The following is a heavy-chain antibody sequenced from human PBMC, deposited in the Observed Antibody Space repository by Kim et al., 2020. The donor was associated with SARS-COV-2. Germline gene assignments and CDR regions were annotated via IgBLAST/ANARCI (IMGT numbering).Heavy chain of an antibody. V-gene: IGHV6-1*01. CDR2: TYYRSKWYN. D-gene: IGHD3-10*01. J-gene: IGHJ4*02. CDR3: VRTLWFGESSLDPLFDY. Sequence: SQTLSLTCAISGDSVSSNSAAWNWIRQSPSRGLEWLGRTYYRSKWYNDYAVSVKSRITISPDTSKNQFSLQLNSVTPEDTAVYYCVRTLWFGESSLDPLFDYWGQGTLVTVSS. CDR1: GDSVSSNSAA.